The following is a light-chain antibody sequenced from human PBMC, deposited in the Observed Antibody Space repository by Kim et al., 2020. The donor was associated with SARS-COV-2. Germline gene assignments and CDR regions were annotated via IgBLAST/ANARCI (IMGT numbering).Light chain of an antibody. J-gene: IGKJ1*01. V-gene: IGKV1-5*01. CDR1: QSISSW. CDR3: QQYNSYSWT. CDR2: DAS. Sequence: ASVGDRVTITCRASQSISSWLDWYQQKPGKAPKLLIYDASSLKSGVPSRFSGSGSGTEFTLTISSLQPDDFATYYCQQYNSYSWTFGQGTKVDIK.